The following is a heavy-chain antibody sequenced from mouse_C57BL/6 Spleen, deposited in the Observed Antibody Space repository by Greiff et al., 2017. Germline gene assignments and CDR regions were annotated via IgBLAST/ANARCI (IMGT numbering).Heavy chain of an antibody. D-gene: IGHD2-3*01. Sequence: VQLQQSGPELVKPGASVKISCKASGYSFTDYNMNWVKQSNGKSLEWIGVINPNYGTTSYNQKFKGKATLTVDKSSSTAYMQLNSLTSEDAAVEYCARVDDGYYGGAMDYWGQGTSVTVSS. CDR3: ARVDDGYYGGAMDY. V-gene: IGHV1-39*01. CDR1: GYSFTDYN. CDR2: INPNYGTT. J-gene: IGHJ4*01.